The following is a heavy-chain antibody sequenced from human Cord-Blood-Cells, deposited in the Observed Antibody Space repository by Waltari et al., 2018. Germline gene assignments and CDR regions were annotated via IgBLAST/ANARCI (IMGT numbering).Heavy chain of an antibody. J-gene: IGHJ1*01. CDR2: IYYSGRI. CDR1: GGSISSGDYY. Sequence: QVQLQESGPGLVKPSQTLSLTCTVSGGSISSGDYYWSWIRQPPGKGLEWIGYIYYSGRIYHDPSLKSRVTISVDTSKNQFTLKLSSVPAADTAVYYCARVPPPQWLDEYFQHWGQGTLVTVSS. V-gene: IGHV4-30-4*01. D-gene: IGHD6-19*01. CDR3: ARVPPPQWLDEYFQH.